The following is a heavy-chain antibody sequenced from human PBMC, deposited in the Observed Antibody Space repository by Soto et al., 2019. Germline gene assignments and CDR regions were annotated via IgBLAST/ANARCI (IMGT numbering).Heavy chain of an antibody. CDR1: GGSINTATHS. CDR3: ARGGGVTTTGDDY. V-gene: IGHV4-30-2*01. Sequence: QLQLQESGSGLVKPSQTLSLTCAVSGGSINTATHSWSWIRQPPGKGLEWIGYIYHSGSTYYNPSVERRVSISTDQSNNQFPRRLSSVTAADTAVYYCARGGGVTTTGDDYWGQGILVTVSS. J-gene: IGHJ4*02. CDR2: IYHSGST. D-gene: IGHD4-4*01.